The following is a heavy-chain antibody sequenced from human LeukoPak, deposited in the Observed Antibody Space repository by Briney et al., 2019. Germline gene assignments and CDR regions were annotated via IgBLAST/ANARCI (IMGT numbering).Heavy chain of an antibody. D-gene: IGHD2-15*01. V-gene: IGHV3-21*01. CDR1: GFTFSSYS. CDR3: ARDSTVVVVAATPPDY. J-gene: IGHJ4*02. CDR2: ISSSSSYI. Sequence: PGGSLRLSCAAYGFTFSSYSMNWVRQAPGKGLEWVSSISSSSSYIYYADSVKGRFTISRDNAKNSLYLQMNSLRAEDTAVYYCARDSTVVVVAATPPDYWGQGTLVTVSS.